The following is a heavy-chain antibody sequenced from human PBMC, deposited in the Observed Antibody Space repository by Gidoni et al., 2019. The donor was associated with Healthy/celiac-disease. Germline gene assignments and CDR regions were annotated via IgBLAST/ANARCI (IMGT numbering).Heavy chain of an antibody. J-gene: IGHJ5*02. CDR2: INHSGST. V-gene: IGHV4-34*01. D-gene: IGHD2-2*01. CDR3: ARAPRRRVVVVPAAMGNWFDP. Sequence: QVQLQQWGAGLLKPSETLSLTCAVYGGSFSGYYWSWIRQPPGKGLEWIGEINHSGSTNYNPSLKSRVTISVDTSKNQSSLKLSSVTAADTAVYYCARAPRRRVVVVPAAMGNWFDPWGQGTLVTVSS. CDR1: GGSFSGYY.